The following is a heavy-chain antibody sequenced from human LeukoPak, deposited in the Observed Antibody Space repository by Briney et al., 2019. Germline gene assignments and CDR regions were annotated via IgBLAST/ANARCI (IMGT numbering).Heavy chain of an antibody. CDR2: ISSSSSTI. CDR3: AELGITMIGGV. J-gene: IGHJ6*04. Sequence: GGSLRLSCAASGFTFSSYSMNWVRQAPGKGLEWVSYISSSSSTIYYADSVKGRFTISRDNAKNSLYLQLNSLRAEDTAVYYCAELGITMIGGVWGKGTTVTISS. V-gene: IGHV3-48*01. CDR1: GFTFSSYS. D-gene: IGHD3-10*02.